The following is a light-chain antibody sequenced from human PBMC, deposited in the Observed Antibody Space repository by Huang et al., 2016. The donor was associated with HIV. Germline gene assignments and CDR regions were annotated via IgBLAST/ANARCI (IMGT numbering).Light chain of an antibody. CDR2: GAS. V-gene: IGKV3-15*01. Sequence: EIVMTQSPATLSVSPGERATLSCRASQSVSSNLAWYQQQPGQAPRLRIYGASTRATGIPARFSGSGSGTEFTLTISSLQSEDCAVYYCQQYNNWPPRTFGQGTKVEIK. J-gene: IGKJ1*01. CDR1: QSVSSN. CDR3: QQYNNWPPRT.